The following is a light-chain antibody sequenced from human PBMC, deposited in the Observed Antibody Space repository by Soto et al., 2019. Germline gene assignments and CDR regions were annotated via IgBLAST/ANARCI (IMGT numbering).Light chain of an antibody. CDR3: QSFDSSLSALV. CDR1: SSNIGAGLH. V-gene: IGLV1-40*01. J-gene: IGLJ1*01. Sequence: QSALTQPPSVSGAPGQRVTISCTGSSSNIGAGLHVHWYQQLPGTAPKLLISGNNNRPSGVPDRFSGSKSGTSASLAITGLQAEDEADYYCQSFDSSLSALVFGTGTKVT. CDR2: GNN.